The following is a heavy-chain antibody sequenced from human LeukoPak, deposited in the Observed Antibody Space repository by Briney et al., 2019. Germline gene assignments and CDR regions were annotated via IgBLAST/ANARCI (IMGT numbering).Heavy chain of an antibody. V-gene: IGHV1-69*13. CDR2: IIPIFGTA. CDR3: ARGSCDDYRCYFDY. Sequence: SVKVSCKASGYTFTSYDISWVRQAPGQGLEWMGGIIPIFGTANYAQKFQGRVTITADESTSTAYMELSSLRSEDTAVYYCARGSCDDYRCYFDYWGQGTLVTVSS. CDR1: GYTFTSYD. D-gene: IGHD4-11*01. J-gene: IGHJ4*02.